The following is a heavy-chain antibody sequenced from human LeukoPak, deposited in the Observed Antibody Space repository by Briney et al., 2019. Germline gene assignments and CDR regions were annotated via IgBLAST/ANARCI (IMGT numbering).Heavy chain of an antibody. D-gene: IGHD3-3*01. J-gene: IGHJ3*02. CDR1: GFTFSSY. CDR3: ARAPNYDDFWSGYPDAFDI. Sequence: GSLRLSCAASGFTFSSYWSWIRQPPGKGLEWIGEINHSGSTHYNPSLQSRVTISVDTSKNQFSLKLSSVTAADTAVYYCARAPNYDDFWSGYPDAFDIWGQGTMVTVSS. V-gene: IGHV4-34*01. CDR2: INHSGST.